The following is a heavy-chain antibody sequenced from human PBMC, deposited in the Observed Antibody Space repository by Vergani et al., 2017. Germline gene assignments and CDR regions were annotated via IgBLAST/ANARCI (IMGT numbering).Heavy chain of an antibody. J-gene: IGHJ6*03. Sequence: QVQLVQSGAEVKKPGASVKVSCKASGYTFTSYGISWVRQAPGQGLEWMGWISAYNGNTNYAQKLQGRVTMTTETSTSTAYMELRSLRSADTAVYYCARHGWELDYYYYDMDVWGKGTTVTVSS. CDR2: ISAYNGNT. CDR3: ARHGWELDYYYYDMDV. V-gene: IGHV1-18*01. D-gene: IGHD1-26*01. CDR1: GYTFTSYG.